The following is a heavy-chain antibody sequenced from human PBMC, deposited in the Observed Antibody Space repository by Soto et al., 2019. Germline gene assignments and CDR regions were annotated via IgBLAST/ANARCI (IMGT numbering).Heavy chain of an antibody. J-gene: IGHJ4*02. Sequence: QVQLVQSGAEVKKPGSSVKVSCKASGGTFSSYTISWVRQAPGQGLEWMGRIIPILGIANYAQKFQGRVTITADKSTSTAYMELSSLRSEDTAVYYCAREGVVVVGSDWLNWGQGTLVTVSS. CDR2: IIPILGIA. CDR1: GGTFSSYT. CDR3: AREGVVVVGSDWLN. V-gene: IGHV1-69*08. D-gene: IGHD2-15*01.